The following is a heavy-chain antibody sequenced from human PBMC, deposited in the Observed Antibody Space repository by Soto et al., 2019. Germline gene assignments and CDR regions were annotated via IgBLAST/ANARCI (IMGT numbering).Heavy chain of an antibody. CDR2: IYYSGNT. CDR1: GGSISSYY. CDR3: GRHLSRAPLDY. V-gene: IGHV4-59*08. Sequence: SETLSLTCTVSGGSISSYYWSWIRQPPGKGLEWTGFIYYSGNTNYNPSLNSRVTISVDTSKNQFSLKLSSVTAADTAVYYCGRHLSRAPLDYWGQGTPVTVSS. J-gene: IGHJ4*02.